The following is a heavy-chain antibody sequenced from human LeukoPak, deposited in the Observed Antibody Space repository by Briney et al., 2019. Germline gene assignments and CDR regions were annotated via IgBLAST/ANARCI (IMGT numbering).Heavy chain of an antibody. D-gene: IGHD3-10*01. CDR3: ARSKAGSGSYYNSGNWFDP. J-gene: IGHJ5*02. CDR2: IYPGDSDT. CDR1: GYSFTSYW. V-gene: IGHV5-51*01. Sequence: GERLKISCKGPGYSFTSYWIGWVGQMPGKGREWMGIIYPGDSDTRYSPSFQGQATISADKSISTAYLQWSSLKASDTAMYYCARSKAGSGSYYNSGNWFDPWGQGTLVTVTS.